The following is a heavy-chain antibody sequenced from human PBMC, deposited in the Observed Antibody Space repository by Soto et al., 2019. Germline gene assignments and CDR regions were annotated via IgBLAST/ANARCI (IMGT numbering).Heavy chain of an antibody. J-gene: IGHJ6*02. CDR3: AKARIVGATNDSYGMDV. V-gene: IGHV3-30*18. D-gene: IGHD1-26*01. Sequence: QVQLVESGGGVVQPGRSLRLSCAASGFTFSSYGMHWVRQAPGKGLEWVAVISYDGSNKYYADSVKGRFTISRYNSKNPLYRQMNSLRAEETAVYYCAKARIVGATNDSYGMDVSGQGTTVTVSS. CDR2: ISYDGSNK. CDR1: GFTFSSYG.